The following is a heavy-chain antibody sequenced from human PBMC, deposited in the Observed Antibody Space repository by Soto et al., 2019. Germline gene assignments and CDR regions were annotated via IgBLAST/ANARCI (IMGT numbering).Heavy chain of an antibody. J-gene: IGHJ4*02. CDR2: FNVYNGNT. D-gene: IGHD4-4*01. Sequence: QVQLVQSGAEVKKPGASVKVSCKASGYTFTSYAISSVRQAPGQGLEWMGWFNVYNGNTKYAQKFEARVTMTTDTSTSTVYMVLRSLTSDDTGVYYCARDGVAVTTGISCYWGQGTLVTVSS. V-gene: IGHV1-18*01. CDR1: GYTFTSYA. CDR3: ARDGVAVTTGISCY.